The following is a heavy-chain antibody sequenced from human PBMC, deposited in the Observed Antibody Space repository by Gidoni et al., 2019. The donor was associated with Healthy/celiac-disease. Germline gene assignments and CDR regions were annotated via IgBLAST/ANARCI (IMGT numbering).Heavy chain of an antibody. CDR3: ARDSRYSRNPSYYYGMDV. CDR1: GGTFSSYT. CDR2: IIPILGIA. V-gene: IGHV1-69*02. J-gene: IGHJ6*02. Sequence: QVQLVQSGAEVKKPGSSVKVSCKASGGTFSSYTISWVRQAPGQGLEWMGRIIPILGIANYAQKFQGRVTITADKSTSTAYMELSSLRSEDTAVYYCARDSRYSRNPSYYYGMDVWGQGTTVTVSS. D-gene: IGHD5-18*01.